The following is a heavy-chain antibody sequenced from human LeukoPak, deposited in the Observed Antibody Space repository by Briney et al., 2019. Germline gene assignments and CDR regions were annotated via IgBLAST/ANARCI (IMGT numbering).Heavy chain of an antibody. J-gene: IGHJ4*02. Sequence: GGSLRLSCAASGFTFGHHWMHWVRQVPGEGLVWVSRIKEDGTYTSYADSVKGRFTISRDNAKNTLYLQMNSLRAEDTAVYYCARDRKSGESSEIDFWGQGTLVTVSS. CDR3: ARDRKSGESSEIDF. CDR1: GFTFGHHW. V-gene: IGHV3-74*01. CDR2: IKEDGTYT. D-gene: IGHD3-10*01.